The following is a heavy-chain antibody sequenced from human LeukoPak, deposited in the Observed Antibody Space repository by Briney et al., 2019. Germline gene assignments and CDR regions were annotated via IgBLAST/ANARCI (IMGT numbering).Heavy chain of an antibody. CDR2: ISYDGSNK. CDR3: ARHRSSWLIDY. J-gene: IGHJ4*02. Sequence: GRSLRLSCAASGFTFSSYGMHWVRQAPGKGLEWVAVISYDGSNKYYADSVKGRFTISRDNSKNTLYLQMNSLRAEDTAVYYCARHRSSWLIDYWGPGTLVTVSS. CDR1: GFTFSSYG. D-gene: IGHD6-6*01. V-gene: IGHV3-30*03.